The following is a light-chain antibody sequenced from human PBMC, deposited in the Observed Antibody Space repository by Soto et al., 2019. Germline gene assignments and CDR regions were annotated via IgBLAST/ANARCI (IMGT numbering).Light chain of an antibody. V-gene: IGKV1-5*03. J-gene: IGKJ4*01. CDR2: SAS. CDR1: QSVSGW. CDR3: QQYERYPLT. Sequence: DIQMTQSPSTLSASVGDRVIITCRASQSVSGWLAWYRQKPGKAPELLIYSASTLETGVPSRFSGSGSGTDFTLTVSSLQREDFAIYYCQQYERYPLTFGGGTKVEIK.